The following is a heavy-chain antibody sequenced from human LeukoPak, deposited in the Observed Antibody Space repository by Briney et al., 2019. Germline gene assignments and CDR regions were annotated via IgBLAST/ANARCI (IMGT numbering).Heavy chain of an antibody. CDR2: INSDGSST. CDR3: ATQREDDSSGFPAPY. D-gene: IGHD3-22*01. Sequence: GGSLRLSCAASGFTFSSYWMHWVRQAPGKGLVWVSRINSDGSSTSYADSVKGRFTISRDNAKNTLYLQTNSLRAEDTAVYYCATQREDDSSGFPAPYWGQGTLVTVSS. V-gene: IGHV3-74*01. J-gene: IGHJ4*02. CDR1: GFTFSSYW.